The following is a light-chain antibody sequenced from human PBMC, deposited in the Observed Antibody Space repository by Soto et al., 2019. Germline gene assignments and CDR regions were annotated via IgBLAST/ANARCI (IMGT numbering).Light chain of an antibody. CDR1: QSVSSSY. Sequence: EIVLMQSPGTLSLSQGERATLSCRASQSVSSSYLAWYQQKPGQAPRLLIYGASSRATGIPDRFSGSGSGTDFTLTISRLEPEDFAVYYCQQYGSSPMYTFGQGTKLEIK. J-gene: IGKJ2*01. CDR2: GAS. CDR3: QQYGSSPMYT. V-gene: IGKV3-20*01.